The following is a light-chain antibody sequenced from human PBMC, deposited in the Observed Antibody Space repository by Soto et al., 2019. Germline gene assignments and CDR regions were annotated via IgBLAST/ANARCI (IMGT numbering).Light chain of an antibody. CDR1: QSVNSN. CDR3: QQYNDWTLT. J-gene: IGKJ4*01. Sequence: EKVMTQSPAALSVSPGERATLSCRASQSVNSNLAWYQQKPGQAPRLLLYGASTRATGIPARFSGSASGTEFTLTISSLQSEDSAVYYCQQYNDWTLTFGGGTKV. V-gene: IGKV3-15*01. CDR2: GAS.